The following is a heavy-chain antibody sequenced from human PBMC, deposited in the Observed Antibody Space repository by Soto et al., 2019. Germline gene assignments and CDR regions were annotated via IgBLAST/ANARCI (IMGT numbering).Heavy chain of an antibody. CDR2: VNPSGGSA. CDR1: GYIFTAYS. J-gene: IGHJ1*01. V-gene: IGHV1-46*01. Sequence: ASVKVSCKTSGYIFTAYSMHWVRQAPGQGLEWMGVVNPSGGSAQYAQSFEGRVTLTRDTSTSTFYMELSSLRSEDTAVYYCAREENCRGGTCYSEYFHHWGQGTLVTVS. D-gene: IGHD2-15*01. CDR3: AREENCRGGTCYSEYFHH.